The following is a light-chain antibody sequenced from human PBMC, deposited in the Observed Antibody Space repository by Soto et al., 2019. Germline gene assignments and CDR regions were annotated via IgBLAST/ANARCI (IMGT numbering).Light chain of an antibody. V-gene: IGKV1-5*01. CDR3: QQYDSYPRT. CDR2: DAS. CDR1: QRISPW. J-gene: IGKJ1*01. Sequence: DIRMAQSPLTLSASVGDRVTIACRASQRISPWLAWFQQKAGKAPKLLIYDASTLESGVPSRFNGSGSGTEFSLSISSLQPDDFATYYCQQYDSYPRTFGPGTKVEIK.